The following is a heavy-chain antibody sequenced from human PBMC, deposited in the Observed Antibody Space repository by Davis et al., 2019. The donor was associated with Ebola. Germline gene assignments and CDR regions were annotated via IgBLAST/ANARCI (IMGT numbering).Heavy chain of an antibody. J-gene: IGHJ4*02. V-gene: IGHV3-23*01. D-gene: IGHD4-17*01. Sequence: GESLKISCAGSGFTFSSYAMAWVRQALGKGLEWISVISGSGGTIFYADSVKGRFTISRDNSKNTLYLQMNSLRAEDTAVYYCAKDPNGDYIGAYDDWGQGTLVTVSS. CDR2: ISGSGGTI. CDR1: GFTFSSYA. CDR3: AKDPNGDYIGAYDD.